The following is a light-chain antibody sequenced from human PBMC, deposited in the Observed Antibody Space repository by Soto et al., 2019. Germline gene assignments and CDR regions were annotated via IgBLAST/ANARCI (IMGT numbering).Light chain of an antibody. CDR3: SSYTGSSTLDVV. CDR2: DVS. Sequence: QSVLTQPASVSGSPGQSITISCTGTSSDVGGYNYVSWYQQHPGKAPKLMIYDVSNRPSGVSNRFSGSKSGNTASLTISGLQAEDEADYYCSSYTGSSTLDVVFGGGTKVTVL. CDR1: SSDVGGYNY. V-gene: IGLV2-14*01. J-gene: IGLJ2*01.